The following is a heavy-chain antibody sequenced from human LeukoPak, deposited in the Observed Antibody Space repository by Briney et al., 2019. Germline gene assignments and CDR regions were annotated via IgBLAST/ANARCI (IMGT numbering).Heavy chain of an antibody. V-gene: IGHV3-53*01. D-gene: IGHD6-19*01. CDR1: GFTVSSNY. Sequence: TGGSLRLSCAASGFTVSSNYMSWVRQAPGRGLEWVSVIYSGGSTYYADSVKGRFTISRDNSKNTLYLQMNSLRAEDTAVYYCAREEAVAGSFDYWGQGTLVTVSS. CDR3: AREEAVAGSFDY. CDR2: IYSGGST. J-gene: IGHJ4*02.